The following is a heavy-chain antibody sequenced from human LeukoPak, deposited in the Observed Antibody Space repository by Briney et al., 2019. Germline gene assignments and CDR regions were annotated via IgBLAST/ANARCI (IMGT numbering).Heavy chain of an antibody. Sequence: PGGSLRLSCAASGFTFSNYAMSWVRQAPGKGLQWVSGVTASGENTYYADSVKGRFTISRDNSKNTLYLQMNSLRAEDTAVYYCARDPLDYGDYVGYWGQGTLVTVSS. J-gene: IGHJ4*02. CDR1: GFTFSNYA. V-gene: IGHV3-23*01. CDR3: ARDPLDYGDYVGY. CDR2: VTASGENT. D-gene: IGHD4-17*01.